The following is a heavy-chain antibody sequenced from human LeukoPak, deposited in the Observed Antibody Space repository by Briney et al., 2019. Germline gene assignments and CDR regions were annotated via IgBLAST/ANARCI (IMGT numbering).Heavy chain of an antibody. D-gene: IGHD1-26*01. J-gene: IGHJ6*03. CDR2: IRYDGSNK. V-gene: IGHV3-30*02. Sequence: PGGSLRLSCAACGFTFSSYGIHWLRQAPGKGLKWVAFIRYDGSNKYYTDSVKGRLTISRDNSKNTLSLQKNSLRAEDTAVYYCAKGRGWEASYYYYYMDVWGKGTTVTISS. CDR3: AKGRGWEASYYYYYMDV. CDR1: GFTFSSYG.